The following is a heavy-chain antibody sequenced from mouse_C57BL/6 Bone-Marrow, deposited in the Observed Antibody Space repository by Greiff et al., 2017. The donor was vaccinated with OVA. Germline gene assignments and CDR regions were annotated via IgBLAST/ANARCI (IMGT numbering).Heavy chain of an antibody. J-gene: IGHJ2*01. CDR1: GYAFSSSW. CDR2: LYPGAGDT. D-gene: IGHD1-1*01. Sequence: VQRVESGPELVKPGASVTISCKASGYAFSSSWMNWVKQRPGKGLAGIGRLYPGAGDTTYNGTFTGQAPRTADKSSSTDYMQLSSLTSEDSAVYFCARKAYGSRNYFDYWGQGTTLTVSS. V-gene: IGHV1-82*01. CDR3: ARKAYGSRNYFDY.